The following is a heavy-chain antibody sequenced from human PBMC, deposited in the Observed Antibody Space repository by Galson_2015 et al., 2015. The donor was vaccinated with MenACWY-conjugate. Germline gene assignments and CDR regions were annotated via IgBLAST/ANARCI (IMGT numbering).Heavy chain of an antibody. D-gene: IGHD3-16*01. J-gene: IGHJ4*02. Sequence: SLRLSCAASGFTVSTSYMSWFRQAPGKGLEWVSLIYAGGGTYYTESVKGRFTISRDNSKNTLSLQMNSLRAEDTAVYYCTRDSWGGGANWGQGTLVTVSS. CDR3: TRDSWGGGAN. CDR1: GFTVSTSY. V-gene: IGHV3-66*01. CDR2: IYAGGGT.